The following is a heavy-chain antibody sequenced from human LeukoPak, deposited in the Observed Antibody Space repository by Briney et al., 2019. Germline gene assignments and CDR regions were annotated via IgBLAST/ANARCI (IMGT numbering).Heavy chain of an antibody. Sequence: GESLKISCKGSGYSFSSYWIGWVRQMPGKGLEWMGIIHPGDSDAKYSPSFQGQVTISADKSISTAYLQWSSLKASDTAIYYCARHEARLSWGTFDYWGQGTLVTVSS. CDR2: IHPGDSDA. CDR3: ARHEARLSWGTFDY. J-gene: IGHJ4*02. D-gene: IGHD3-16*01. CDR1: GYSFSSYW. V-gene: IGHV5-51*01.